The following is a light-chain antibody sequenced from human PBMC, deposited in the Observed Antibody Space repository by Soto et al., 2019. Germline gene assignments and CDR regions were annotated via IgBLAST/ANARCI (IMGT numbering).Light chain of an antibody. CDR1: SSDVGGHNY. J-gene: IGLJ1*01. CDR2: DVT. V-gene: IGLV2-11*01. Sequence: QSVLTQPRSVSGSPGQSVTISCTGTSSDVGGHNYVSWYQQHPGKAPKLIIFDVTKRPSGVPDRFSASRTGNTASLTISGLQAEDEADYYCCSFAGTTSSVFGTGTKVTVL. CDR3: CSFAGTTSSV.